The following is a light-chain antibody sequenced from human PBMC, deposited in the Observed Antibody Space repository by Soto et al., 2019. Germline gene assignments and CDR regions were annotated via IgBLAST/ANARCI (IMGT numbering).Light chain of an antibody. CDR3: MLSYNGPYV. CDR1: TGAVTNGHS. J-gene: IGLJ1*01. CDR2: DTT. Sequence: QAVVTQEPSLTVSPGGTVTLTCGSSTGAVTNGHSPYWFQQKPGQAPRTLIYDTTNRHSWTPARFSGSLLGGKAALTLSGAQPEDEAEYYCMLSYNGPYVFGTGTKLTVL. V-gene: IGLV7-46*01.